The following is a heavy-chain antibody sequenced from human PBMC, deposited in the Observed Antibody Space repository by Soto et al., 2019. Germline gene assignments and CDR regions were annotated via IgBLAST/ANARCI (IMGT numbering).Heavy chain of an antibody. CDR2: IRFDGSNT. CDR3: ARDGVGTTTYFGYFDY. D-gene: IGHD1-26*01. Sequence: GGSLRLSCAASAVSFTGFGMHWVRQAPGKGLEWVAVIRFDGSNTYYADSVKGRFTISRDNPKNMLYLQMNSLRAEDTAIYYCARDGVGTTTYFGYFDYWGLGTLVTVSS. J-gene: IGHJ4*02. V-gene: IGHV3-33*01. CDR1: AVSFTGFG.